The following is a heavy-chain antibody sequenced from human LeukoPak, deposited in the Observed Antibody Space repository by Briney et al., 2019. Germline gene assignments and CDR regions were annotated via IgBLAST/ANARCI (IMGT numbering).Heavy chain of an antibody. Sequence: PSETLSLTCAVSGGSISSSNWWSWVRQPPGKGLEWIGEINHSGSTNYNPSLKSRVTISVDTSKNQFSLKQSSVTAADTALYYCAKHYMGSYYNHGLDSWGQGTLVTVSS. CDR3: AKHYMGSYYNHGLDS. D-gene: IGHD3-10*01. V-gene: IGHV4-4*02. CDR2: INHSGST. CDR1: GGSISSSNW. J-gene: IGHJ4*02.